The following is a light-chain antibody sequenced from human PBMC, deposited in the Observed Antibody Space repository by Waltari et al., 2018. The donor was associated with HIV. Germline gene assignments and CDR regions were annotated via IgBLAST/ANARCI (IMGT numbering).Light chain of an antibody. CDR3: QQLNSYTQIT. CDR1: QGISTD. V-gene: IGKV1-9*01. Sequence: DIQLTQSPSFLSASVGDRVTITCRASQGISTDLAWYQQKPGKAPNLRIYAASTLQSGVPSRFSGSGSGTEFTLTIGGLQPEDFATYYCQQLNSYTQITFGGGTKVEIK. J-gene: IGKJ4*01. CDR2: AAS.